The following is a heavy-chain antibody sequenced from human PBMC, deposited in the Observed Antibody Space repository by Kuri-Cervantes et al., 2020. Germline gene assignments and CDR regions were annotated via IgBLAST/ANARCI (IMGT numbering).Heavy chain of an antibody. Sequence: GGSLRLSCAASGFTFSAYAMNWVRQSPGKGLEWVSAMSGSGDSTYYADSVKGRFTISRDNSKNTLYLQMNSLRAEDTAVYYCARDTSYSSGWFSWGQGTLVTVSS. J-gene: IGHJ4*02. CDR1: GFTFSAYA. CDR2: MSGSGDST. V-gene: IGHV3-23*01. D-gene: IGHD6-19*01. CDR3: ARDTSYSSGWFS.